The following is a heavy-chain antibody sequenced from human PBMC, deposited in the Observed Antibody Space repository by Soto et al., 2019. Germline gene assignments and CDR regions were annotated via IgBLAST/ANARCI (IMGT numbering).Heavy chain of an antibody. D-gene: IGHD6-19*01. Sequence: GESLKISCKGSGYSFTSYWISWVRQMPGKGLEWMGRIDPSDSYTNYSPSFQGHVTISADKSTSTAYLQWSSLKASDTAMYYCATTTNAVAGTGNFDYWGQGTLVTVSS. CDR1: GYSFTSYW. J-gene: IGHJ4*02. CDR3: ATTTNAVAGTGNFDY. V-gene: IGHV5-10-1*01. CDR2: IDPSDSYT.